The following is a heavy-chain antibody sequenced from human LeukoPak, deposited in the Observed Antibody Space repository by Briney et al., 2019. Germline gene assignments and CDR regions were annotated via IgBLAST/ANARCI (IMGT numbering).Heavy chain of an antibody. Sequence: PSQTLSLTCTVSGGSISSGGYYWSWIRQSAGKGLEWIGRVYSSGTTNYNPTLESRVIISVDTAMNQFSLKVTSVTAADTAVYYCARAPGYSLDLWGQGTLVTVSS. CDR3: ARAPGYSLDL. V-gene: IGHV4-61*02. J-gene: IGHJ5*02. CDR2: VYSSGTT. D-gene: IGHD5-18*01. CDR1: GGSISSGGYY.